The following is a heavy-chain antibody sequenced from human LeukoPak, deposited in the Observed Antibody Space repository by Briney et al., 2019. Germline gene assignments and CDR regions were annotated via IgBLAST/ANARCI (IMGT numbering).Heavy chain of an antibody. V-gene: IGHV5-51*01. CDR1: GYRFTKSW. J-gene: IGHJ4*02. Sequence: GETLKISCKGSGYRFTKSWIGWVRQMPGKGLEWLGIIYPDDSRTRYSPSFQGQVTISVDKSITTAYLQWTSLKASDTAMYYCARPSYGASDYWGQGTLVTVSS. D-gene: IGHD4-17*01. CDR2: IYPDDSRT. CDR3: ARPSYGASDY.